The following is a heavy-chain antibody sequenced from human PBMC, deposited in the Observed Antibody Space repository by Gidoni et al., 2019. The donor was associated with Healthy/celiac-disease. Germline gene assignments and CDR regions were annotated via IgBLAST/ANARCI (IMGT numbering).Heavy chain of an antibody. D-gene: IGHD3-16*01. CDR1: GYTFTSYA. V-gene: IGHV1-3*01. CDR2: INAGNGNT. CDR3: ERARGGGDDVLVGYGMDV. J-gene: IGHJ6*02. Sequence: QVQLVQSGAEVKKPGASVKVSCKASGYTFTSYAMHWVRQAPGQRLEWMGWINAGNGNTKYSQKFQGRVTITRDTAARTAYRELSSLRSEDTAVYDCERARGGGDDVLVGYGMDVWGQGTTVTVAS.